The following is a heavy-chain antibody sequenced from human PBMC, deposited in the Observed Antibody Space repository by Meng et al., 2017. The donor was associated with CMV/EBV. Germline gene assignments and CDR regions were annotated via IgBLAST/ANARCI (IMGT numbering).Heavy chain of an antibody. D-gene: IGHD1-7*01. V-gene: IGHV4-38-2*02. CDR1: GYSISSGYY. CDR3: ARLELPSY. CDR2: IYHSGST. Sequence: SETLSLTCTVSGYSISSGYYWGWIRQPPGKGLEWIGSIYHSGSTYYNPSLKSRVTISVDTSKNQFSLKLSSVTAADTAVYYCARLELPSYWGQGTLVTVSS. J-gene: IGHJ4*02.